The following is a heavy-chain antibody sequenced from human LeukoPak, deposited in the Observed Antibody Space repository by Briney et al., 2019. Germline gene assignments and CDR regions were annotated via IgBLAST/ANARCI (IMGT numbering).Heavy chain of an antibody. CDR3: ARSYDTGRSFFGD. Sequence: GRSLRLSCAASGFTFSTYAMHWVRQAPGKGLEWVAAISYAGNNKYYSDSAKGRFTISRDDSKNTFYLQMNSLRAEDTAVYYCARSYDTGRSFFGDWGQGTLVTVSS. V-gene: IGHV3-30-3*01. D-gene: IGHD3-16*01. CDR2: ISYAGNNK. J-gene: IGHJ4*02. CDR1: GFTFSTYA.